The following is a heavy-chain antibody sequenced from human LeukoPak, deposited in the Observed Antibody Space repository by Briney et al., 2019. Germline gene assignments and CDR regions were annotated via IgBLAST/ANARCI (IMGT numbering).Heavy chain of an antibody. V-gene: IGHV4-34*01. J-gene: IGHJ3*02. CDR2: INHSGST. D-gene: IGHD3-22*01. CDR1: GGSFSGYY. Sequence: PSETLSLTCAVYGGSFSGYYWSWIRQPPGKGLEWIGEINHSGSTNYNPSLKSRVTISVDTSKNQFSLKLSSVTAADTAVYYCARWKYYYDSSGYYSGHDAFDIWGQGTMVTVSS. CDR3: ARWKYYYDSSGYYSGHDAFDI.